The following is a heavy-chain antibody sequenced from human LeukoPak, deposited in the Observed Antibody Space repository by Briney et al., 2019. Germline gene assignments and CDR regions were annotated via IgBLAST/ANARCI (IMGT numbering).Heavy chain of an antibody. Sequence: PSETLSLTCAVYGGPFSGYYWSWIRQPPGKGLEWIGEINHSGSTNYNPSLKSRVTISVDTSKNQFSLKLSSVTAADTAVYYCARKSLRASNDYWGQGTLVTVSS. V-gene: IGHV4-34*01. J-gene: IGHJ4*02. CDR1: GGPFSGYY. CDR3: ARKSLRASNDY. CDR2: INHSGST. D-gene: IGHD1-26*01.